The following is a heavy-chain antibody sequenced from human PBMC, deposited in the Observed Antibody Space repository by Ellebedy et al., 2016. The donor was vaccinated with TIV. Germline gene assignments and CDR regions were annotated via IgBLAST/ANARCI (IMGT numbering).Heavy chain of an antibody. V-gene: IGHV3-23*01. D-gene: IGHD2-15*01. CDR1: GFMFNTYA. CDR3: AGYFSGGSCPSTGCYYGMDV. CDR2: ISGSGGTT. J-gene: IGHJ6*02. Sequence: GESLKISCAASGFMFNTYALSWVRQAPGRGLEWVSTISGSGGTTYYVDSMTGRFTISRDNSKNTLYLHMNSLRAEDTAVYYCAGYFSGGSCPSTGCYYGMDVWGQGTTVTVSS.